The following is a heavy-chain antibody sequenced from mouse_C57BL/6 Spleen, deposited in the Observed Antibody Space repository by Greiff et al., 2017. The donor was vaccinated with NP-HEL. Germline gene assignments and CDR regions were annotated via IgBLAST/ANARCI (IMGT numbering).Heavy chain of an antibody. CDR3: ARGDYYGSSYWYFDV. CDR1: GYTFTSYD. J-gene: IGHJ1*03. V-gene: IGHV1-85*01. CDR2: IYPRDGST. Sequence: VKLMESGPELVKPGASVKLSCKASGYTFTSYDINWVKQRPGQGLEWIGWIYPRDGSTKYNEKFKGKATLTVDTSSSTAYMELHSLTSEDSAVYVCARGDYYGSSYWYFDVWGTGTTVTVSS. D-gene: IGHD1-1*01.